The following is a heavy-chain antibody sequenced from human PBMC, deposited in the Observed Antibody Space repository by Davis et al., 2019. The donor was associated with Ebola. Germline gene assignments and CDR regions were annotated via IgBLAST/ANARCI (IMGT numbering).Heavy chain of an antibody. CDR1: GGSFSGYY. CDR3: ARSYLYYYYGMDV. Sequence: SQTLSLTCAVYGGSFSGYYWSWIRQPPGKGLEWIGEINHSGSTNYNPSLKSRVTIPVDTSKNQFSLQLNSVTPEDTAVYYCARSYLYYYYGMDVWGQGTTVTVSS. CDR2: INHSGST. J-gene: IGHJ6*02. V-gene: IGHV4-34*01.